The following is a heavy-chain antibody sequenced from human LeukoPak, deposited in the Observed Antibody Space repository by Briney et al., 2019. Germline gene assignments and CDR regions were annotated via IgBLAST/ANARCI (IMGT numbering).Heavy chain of an antibody. CDR3: ARGISGLPQISNWFDP. CDR1: GYTFTSYA. Sequence: GASVKVSCKASGYTFTSYAMNWVRQAPGQGLEWMGWIDTNTGSPTYAQGFTGRFVFSLDTSVSTAYLQISSLKAEDTAVYYCARGISGLPQISNWFDPWGQGTLVTVSS. CDR2: IDTNTGSP. V-gene: IGHV7-4-1*02. J-gene: IGHJ5*02. D-gene: IGHD3-22*01.